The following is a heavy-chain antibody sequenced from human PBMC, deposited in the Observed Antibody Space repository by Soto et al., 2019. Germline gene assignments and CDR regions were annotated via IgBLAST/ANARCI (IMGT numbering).Heavy chain of an antibody. CDR2: IHYSVST. V-gene: IGHV4-61*05. CDR1: VGSISSSSYY. Sequence: WDTLSLTCTVYVGSISSSSYYWSWILQSPQKGLECIGYIHYSVSTNYRPSLKSRVTMSVDRAKNQFSLKLTSVTAADTAVYYCARDNGSGSYRGTYVDWGQGILDSVTS. D-gene: IGHD3-10*01. CDR3: ARDNGSGSYRGTYVD. J-gene: IGHJ4*02.